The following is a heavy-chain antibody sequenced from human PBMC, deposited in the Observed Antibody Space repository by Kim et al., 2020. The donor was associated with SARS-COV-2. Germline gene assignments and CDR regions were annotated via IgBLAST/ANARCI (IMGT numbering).Heavy chain of an antibody. CDR1: GGSFSSYY. Sequence: SETLSLTCAVYGGSFSSYYWSWTRQPPGKGLEWIGEINHSGNTNYNPSLKSRVTLSIDTSNNQFFLKVTSVTAADTAVYYCARNDILTGYPPDYWGQGTQVIVSS. CDR2: INHSGNT. D-gene: IGHD3-9*01. J-gene: IGHJ4*02. CDR3: ARNDILTGYPPDY. V-gene: IGHV4-34*01.